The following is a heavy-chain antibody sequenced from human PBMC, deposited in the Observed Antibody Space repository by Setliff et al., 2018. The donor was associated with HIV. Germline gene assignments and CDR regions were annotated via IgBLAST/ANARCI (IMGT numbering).Heavy chain of an antibody. CDR3: ASARIPTGGTSTSLDY. D-gene: IGHD1-1*01. CDR2: VSYDGSNK. Sequence: PGGSLRLSCAASGFILSNYVVHWVRQAPGKGLEWVSLVSYDGSNKFYADSVKGRFTISRDNSKNTLYLQMDNLRAEDTAVYYCASARIPTGGTSTSLDYWGQGALVTVSS. V-gene: IGHV3-30*01. CDR1: GFILSNYV. J-gene: IGHJ4*02.